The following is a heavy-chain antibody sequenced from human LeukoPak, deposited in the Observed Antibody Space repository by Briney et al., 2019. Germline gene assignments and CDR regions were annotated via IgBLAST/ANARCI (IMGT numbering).Heavy chain of an antibody. CDR2: ISSSSSTI. D-gene: IGHD3-22*01. CDR1: GFTFSSYS. V-gene: IGHV3-48*01. CDR3: ARVSWSYYYDSSGYR. Sequence: GGSPRLSCAASGFTFSSYSMNWVRQAPGKGLEWVSYISSSSSTIYYADSVKGRFTISRDNAKNSLYLQMNSLRAEDTAVYYCARVSWSYYYDSSGYRGGQGTLVTVSS. J-gene: IGHJ4*02.